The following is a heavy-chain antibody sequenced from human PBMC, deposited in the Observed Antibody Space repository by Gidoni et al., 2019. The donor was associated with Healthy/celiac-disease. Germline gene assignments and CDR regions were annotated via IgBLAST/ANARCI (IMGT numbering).Heavy chain of an antibody. D-gene: IGHD3-3*01. J-gene: IGHJ6*02. CDR3: ARDRFDDFYYYGMDV. CDR2: IYYSGST. CDR1: GGSISSYY. Sequence: ASGPGLVKPSETLSLTCTVSGGSISSYYWSWIRQPPGKGLEWIGYIYYSGSTNYNPSLKSRVTISVDTSKNQFSLKLSSVTAADTAVYYCARDRFDDFYYYGMDVWGQGTTVTVSS. V-gene: IGHV4-59*01.